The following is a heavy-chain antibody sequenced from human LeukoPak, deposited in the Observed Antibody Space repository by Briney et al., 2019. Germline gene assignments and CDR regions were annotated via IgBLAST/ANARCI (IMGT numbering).Heavy chain of an antibody. CDR1: GGSISSYY. V-gene: IGHV4-59*01. Sequence: PSETLSLTCTVSGGSISSYYWSWIRQPPGKGLEWIGYIYYSGSTNYNPSPKSRVTISVDTSKNQFSLKLSSVTAADTAVYYCARDGTAMDYFDYWGQGTLVTVSS. D-gene: IGHD5-18*01. CDR3: ARDGTAMDYFDY. J-gene: IGHJ4*02. CDR2: IYYSGST.